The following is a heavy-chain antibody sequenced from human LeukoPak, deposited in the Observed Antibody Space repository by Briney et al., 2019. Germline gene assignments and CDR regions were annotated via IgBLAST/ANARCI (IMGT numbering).Heavy chain of an antibody. J-gene: IGHJ4*02. D-gene: IGHD3-16*02. Sequence: PGGSLRLSCAASGFTFSSYGMHWVRQAPGKGLEWVAFIRYDGSNKYYADSVKGRFTISRDNAKNTLYLQMNSLRAEDTAVYYCARGDYDYVWGSYRYYLYFDYWGQGTLVTVSS. CDR3: ARGDYDYVWGSYRYYLYFDY. CDR1: GFTFSSYG. V-gene: IGHV3-30*02. CDR2: IRYDGSNK.